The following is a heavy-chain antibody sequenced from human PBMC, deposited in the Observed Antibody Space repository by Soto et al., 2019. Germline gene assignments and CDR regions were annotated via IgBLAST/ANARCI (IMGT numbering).Heavy chain of an antibody. V-gene: IGHV1-69*06. D-gene: IGHD6-6*01. J-gene: IGHJ6*02. CDR1: GGSFYNYA. Sequence: QVHLVQSGAEVKKPGSSVKVSCEASGGSFYNYAVTWVRQAPGQGLEWVGSIIPIFDKPNFEQKVQGRLTIPADKSTSIAYMALNSLTSGDTAVYYCARRTGLAARLASPAYYGLDVWGQGTTVIVSS. CDR3: ARRTGLAARLASPAYYGLDV. CDR2: IIPIFDKP.